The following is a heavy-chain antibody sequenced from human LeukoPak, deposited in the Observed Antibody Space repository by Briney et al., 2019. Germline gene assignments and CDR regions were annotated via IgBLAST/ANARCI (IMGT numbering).Heavy chain of an antibody. J-gene: IGHJ6*02. D-gene: IGHD2-2*01. V-gene: IGHV1-69*04. Sequence: SVKVSFKASGGTFSSYAISWVRQAPGQGLEWMGRIIPILGIANYAQKFQGRVTITADKSTSTAYMELSSLRSEDTAVYYCARETPAVGYCSSTSCYNYYYGMDVWGQGTTVTVSS. CDR1: GGTFSSYA. CDR3: ARETPAVGYCSSTSCYNYYYGMDV. CDR2: IIPILGIA.